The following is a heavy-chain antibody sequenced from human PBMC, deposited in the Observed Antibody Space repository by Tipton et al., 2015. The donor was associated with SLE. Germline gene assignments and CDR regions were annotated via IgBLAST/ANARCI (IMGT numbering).Heavy chain of an antibody. D-gene: IGHD6-6*01. V-gene: IGHV4-59*08. Sequence: SLTCTVSGGPISGYYWSWIRQSPGQGLEWIGSIYYSGSTYYNPSLKSRVTISVDTSKSQFSLKLTSVTAADTAVYYCARQGEYSSSSGFWFDPWGQGTLVTVSS. CDR3: ARQGEYSSSSGFWFDP. J-gene: IGHJ5*02. CDR2: IYYSGST. CDR1: GGPISGYY.